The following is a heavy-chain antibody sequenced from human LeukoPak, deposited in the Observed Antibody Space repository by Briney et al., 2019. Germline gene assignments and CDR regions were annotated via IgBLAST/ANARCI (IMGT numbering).Heavy chain of an antibody. CDR3: ASLYDSSGYYLLARYYYYMDV. J-gene: IGHJ6*03. D-gene: IGHD3-22*01. V-gene: IGHV3-30-3*01. CDR2: ISYDGSNK. CDR1: GFTFSSYA. Sequence: GRSLRLSCAASGFTFSSYAMHWVRQAPGKGLEWVAVISYDGSNKYYADSVKGRFTISRDNSKNTLHLQMNSLRAEDTAVYYCASLYDSSGYYLLARYYYYMDVWGKGTTVTVSS.